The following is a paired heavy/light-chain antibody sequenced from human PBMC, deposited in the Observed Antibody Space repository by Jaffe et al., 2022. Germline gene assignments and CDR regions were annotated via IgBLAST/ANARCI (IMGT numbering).Heavy chain of an antibody. J-gene: IGHJ4*02. CDR3: ARGYEGYSGYDVTPYFDY. V-gene: IGHV4-61*02. CDR1: GGSISSGSYY. D-gene: IGHD5-12*01. CDR2: IYTSGST. Sequence: QVQLQESGPGLVKPSQTLSLTCTVSGGSISSGSYYWSWIRQPAGKGLEWIGRIYTSGSTNYNPSLKSRVTISVDTSKNQFSLKLSSVTAADTAVYYCARGYEGYSGYDVTPYFDYWGQGTLVTVSS.
Light chain of an antibody. CDR1: QSVSSN. V-gene: IGKV3-15*01. Sequence: EIVMTQSPATLSVSPGERATLSCRASQSVSSNLAWYQQKPGQAPRLLIYGASTRATGIPARFSGSGSGTEFTLTISSLQSEDFAVYYCQQYNNWPPWWTFGQGTKVEIK. J-gene: IGKJ1*01. CDR2: GAS. CDR3: QQYNNWPPWWT.